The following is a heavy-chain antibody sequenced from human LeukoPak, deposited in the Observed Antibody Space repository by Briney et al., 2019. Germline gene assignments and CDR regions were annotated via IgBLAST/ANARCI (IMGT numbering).Heavy chain of an antibody. CDR1: GDSVSSNSAA. V-gene: IGHV6-1*01. CDR3: ARDEIDYYDSSGYYGTIDY. Sequence: TSQTLSLTCAISGDSVSSNSAAWNWIRQSPSRGLEWLGRTYYRSKWYNDYAVSVKSRITINPDTSKNQFSLQLNSVTPEDTAVYYCARDEIDYYDSSGYYGTIDYWGQGTLVTVSS. CDR2: TYYRSKWYN. D-gene: IGHD3-22*01. J-gene: IGHJ4*02.